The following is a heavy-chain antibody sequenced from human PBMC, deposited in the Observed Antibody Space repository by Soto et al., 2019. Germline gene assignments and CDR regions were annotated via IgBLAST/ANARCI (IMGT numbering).Heavy chain of an antibody. V-gene: IGHV4-4*07. Sequence: SETLSLTCSVSGGSMFGFYWSWFRQPAGKTLEWIGRIYTSGATAYNPSLKTRVTMSVADSKTQFSLRVTSVTAADTALYYCVTESGDNWTYEVYWGQGTPVTVSS. CDR2: IYTSGAT. CDR3: VTESGDNWTYEVY. CDR1: GGSMFGFY. J-gene: IGHJ4*02. D-gene: IGHD1-7*01.